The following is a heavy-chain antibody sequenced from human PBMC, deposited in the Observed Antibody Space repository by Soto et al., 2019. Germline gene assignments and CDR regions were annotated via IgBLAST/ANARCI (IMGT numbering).Heavy chain of an antibody. D-gene: IGHD4-17*01. CDR2: IYDTGNT. CDR3: ATAVHLVDYDES. V-gene: IGHV4-31*03. CDR1: VDSITSGTYY. J-gene: IGHJ4*02. Sequence: SETLSLTCIVSVDSITSGTYYWSWTRQTPGKGLEHIGYIYDTGNTFYNPSLRGRLTISIDTSKKEVSLKLNSLTAADTAIYYCATAVHLVDYDESWGQGALVTVSS.